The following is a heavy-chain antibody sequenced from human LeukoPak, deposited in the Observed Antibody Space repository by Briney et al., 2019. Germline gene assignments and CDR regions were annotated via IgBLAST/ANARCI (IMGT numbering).Heavy chain of an antibody. CDR3: ARDPGIVGATYFDY. Sequence: SETLSLTCTVSGGSISRYYWSWIRQPSGKGLEWIGYIYYSGSTNYNPSLRSRVTISVDTSRNQFSLNLSSVTAADTALYYCARDPGIVGATYFDYWGQGILVTVSS. CDR1: GGSISRYY. J-gene: IGHJ4*02. D-gene: IGHD1-26*01. CDR2: IYYSGST. V-gene: IGHV4-59*01.